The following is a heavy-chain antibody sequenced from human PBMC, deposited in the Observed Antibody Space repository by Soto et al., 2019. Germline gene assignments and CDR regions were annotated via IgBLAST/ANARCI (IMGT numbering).Heavy chain of an antibody. CDR2: INPNSGGT. J-gene: IGHJ6*02. CDR3: ARGGTAAENNYYYGMDV. CDR1: GYTFTGYY. D-gene: IGHD6-13*01. V-gene: IGHV1-2*04. Sequence: ASVKVSCKASGYTFTGYYMHWVRQAPGQGLEWMGWINPNSGGTNYAQKFQGWVTMTRDTSISTAYMELSRLRSDDTAVYYCARGGTAAENNYYYGMDVWGQGTTVTVSS.